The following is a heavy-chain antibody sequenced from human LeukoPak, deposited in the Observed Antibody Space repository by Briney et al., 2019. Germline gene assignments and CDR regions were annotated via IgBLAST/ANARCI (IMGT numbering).Heavy chain of an antibody. CDR3: AKDLAIGQLDGLRWYFDL. J-gene: IGHJ2*01. V-gene: IGHV3-7*01. Sequence: PGGSLRLSCAASGFTFSMYWMSWVRQAPGKGLEWVANIKQDGSEKYYVDSVKGRFTISRDNAKNSLYLQMNSLRAEDTAVYYCAKDLAIGQLDGLRWYFDLWGRGTLVTVSS. CDR2: IKQDGSEK. D-gene: IGHD1-1*01. CDR1: GFTFSMYW.